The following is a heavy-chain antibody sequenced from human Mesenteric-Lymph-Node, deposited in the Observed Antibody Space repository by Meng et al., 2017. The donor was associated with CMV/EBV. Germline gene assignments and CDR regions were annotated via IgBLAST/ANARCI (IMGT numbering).Heavy chain of an antibody. CDR3: AKDYLSGLEDRYYHYGMDV. CDR1: GFTFSDYG. J-gene: IGHJ6*04. CDR2: IWYDGSNK. D-gene: IGHD3/OR15-3a*01. Sequence: GESLKISCAASGFTFSDYGMHWVRQAPGKGLEWVAFIWYDGSNKRYADSVKGRFTITRDNSKNTLYLQMSSQRAEDTAVYYCAKDYLSGLEDRYYHYGMDVWGEGTTVTVSS. V-gene: IGHV3-30*02.